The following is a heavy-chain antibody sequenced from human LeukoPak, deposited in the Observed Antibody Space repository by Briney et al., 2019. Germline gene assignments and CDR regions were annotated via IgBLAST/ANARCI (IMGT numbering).Heavy chain of an antibody. Sequence: GGSLRLSCAASGFTFNSYGMHWVRQAPGKGLEWVSYISSSSSTIYYADSVKGRFTISRDNAKNSLYLQMNSLRAEDTAVYYCARDRRFLRLGEVSLYNDSEPPDYWGQGTLVTVSS. CDR3: ARDRRFLRLGEVSLYNDSEPPDY. J-gene: IGHJ4*02. V-gene: IGHV3-48*01. CDR2: ISSSSSTI. D-gene: IGHD3-16*02. CDR1: GFTFNSYG.